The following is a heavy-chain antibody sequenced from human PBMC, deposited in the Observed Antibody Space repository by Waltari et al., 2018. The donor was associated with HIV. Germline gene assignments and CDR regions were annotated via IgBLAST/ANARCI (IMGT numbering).Heavy chain of an antibody. J-gene: IGHJ4*02. V-gene: IGHV3-11*01. CDR2: ISSSGTTI. CDR3: ASPGPYCGGDCYLD. D-gene: IGHD2-21*02. CDR1: GFVFCEFS. Sequence: QVQLVESGGGLVKPGGSLSLSCAASGFVFCEFSMSWFRQAPGKGLEWISYISSSGTTIYYRDSVKGRFTISRDNAKNSLSLQMNSLRAEDTAVYYCASPGPYCGGDCYLDWGPGTLVTVSS.